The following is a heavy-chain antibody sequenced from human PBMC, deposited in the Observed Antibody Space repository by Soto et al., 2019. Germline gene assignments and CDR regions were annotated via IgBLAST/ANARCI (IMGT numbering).Heavy chain of an antibody. D-gene: IGHD3-3*01. CDR2: ISGSGGST. CDR1: GFTVSSYA. J-gene: IGHJ5*02. V-gene: IGHV3-23*01. CDR3: ARNDFWSGSPRFDP. Sequence: GGSLRLSCAASGFTVSSYAMSWVRQAPGKGLEWVSAISGSGGSTYYADSVKGRFTISRDNSKNTLYLQMNSLRAEDTAVYYCARNDFWSGSPRFDPWGQGTLVTVSS.